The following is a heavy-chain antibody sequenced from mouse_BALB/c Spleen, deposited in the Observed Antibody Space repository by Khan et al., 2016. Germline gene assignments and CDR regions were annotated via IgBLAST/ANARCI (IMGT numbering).Heavy chain of an antibody. V-gene: IGHV9-3-1*01. CDR1: GYSFTNYG. D-gene: IGHD2-2*01. CDR3: ARRRLRLPFDY. J-gene: IGHJ2*01. Sequence: QIQLVLSGPEMKKPGETVKISCKASGYSFTNYGMNWVKQAPGKGLKWMGWINTYTGEPTYADDFKGRFAFSLDTSASTAYLQINNLKNEDAATYFCARRRLRLPFDYWGQGTTLAVSS. CDR2: INTYTGEP.